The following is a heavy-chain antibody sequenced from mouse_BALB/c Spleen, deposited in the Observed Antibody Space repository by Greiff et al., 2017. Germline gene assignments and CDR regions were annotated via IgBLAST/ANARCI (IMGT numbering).Heavy chain of an antibody. J-gene: IGHJ1*01. CDR1: GYYITSGYY. D-gene: IGHD2-2*01. V-gene: IGHV3-6*02. Sequence: EVQLQESGPGLVKPSQSLSLTCSVTGYYITSGYYWNWIRQFPGNKLEWMGYISYDGSNNYNPSLKNRISITRDTSKNQFFLKLNSVTTEDTATYYCAREGYGYDGYFDVWGGGTTVTVSS. CDR3: AREGYGYDGYFDV. CDR2: ISYDGSN.